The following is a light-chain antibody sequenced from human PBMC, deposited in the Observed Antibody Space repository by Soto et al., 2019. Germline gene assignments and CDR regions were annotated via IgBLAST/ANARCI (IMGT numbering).Light chain of an antibody. V-gene: IGKV1-6*01. CDR2: AAS. CDR3: LQDYNYPLT. CDR1: QGIRND. J-gene: IGKJ4*01. Sequence: AIQMTHSPSSLSASVGDRVTITCRASQGIRNDLGWYQQKPGEAPKLLIYAASRLPSGVPSRFSGSGSGTDFTLTISSLQPEDFATYYCLQDYNYPLTFGGGTKVEIK.